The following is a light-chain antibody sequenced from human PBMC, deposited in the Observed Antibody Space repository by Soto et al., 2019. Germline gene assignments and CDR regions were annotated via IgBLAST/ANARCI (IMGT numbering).Light chain of an antibody. Sequence: DIPMTQSPSTLSASVGGRVPIPGRANQSISTWLAWYQKNPGKAPNLLXFKASRLETGVPSRFSGSGSGTELTLTISFLQPDDYANYYCQQYNRYSPLTFGGGTNVDIK. CDR3: QQYNRYSPLT. CDR1: QSISTW. CDR2: KAS. J-gene: IGKJ4*01. V-gene: IGKV1-5*03.